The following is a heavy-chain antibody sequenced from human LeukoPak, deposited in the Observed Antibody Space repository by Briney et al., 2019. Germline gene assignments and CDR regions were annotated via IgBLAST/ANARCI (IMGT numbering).Heavy chain of an antibody. D-gene: IGHD5-18*01. CDR3: ARVIQLWLGAFDY. V-gene: IGHV4-30-2*01. J-gene: IGHJ4*02. CDR2: IYHSGST. Sequence: KSSETLSLTCAASGGSISSGGYSWSWIRQPPGKGLEWIGYIYHSGSTYYNPSLKSRVTISVDRSKNQFSLKLSSVTAADTAVYYCARVIQLWLGAFDYWGQGTLVTVSS. CDR1: GGSISSGGYS.